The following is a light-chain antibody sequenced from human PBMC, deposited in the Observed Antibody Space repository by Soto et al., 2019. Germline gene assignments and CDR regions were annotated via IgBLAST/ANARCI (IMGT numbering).Light chain of an antibody. J-gene: IGKJ1*01. CDR3: QHYNSYSVA. Sequence: DIQMTQSPSTLSGSVGDRVTITCRASQTISSWLAWYQQKPGKAPKLLIYKASTLKSGVPSRFSGSGSGTEFTVTISSLQPDDFASYYCQHYNSYSVAFGQGTKVELE. CDR1: QTISSW. V-gene: IGKV1-5*03. CDR2: KAS.